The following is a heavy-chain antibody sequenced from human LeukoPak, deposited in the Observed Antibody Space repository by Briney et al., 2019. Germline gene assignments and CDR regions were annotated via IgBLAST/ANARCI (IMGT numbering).Heavy chain of an antibody. J-gene: IGHJ5*02. V-gene: IGHV4-59*01. CDR2: IYYSGST. D-gene: IGHD6-19*01. Sequence: SETLSLTCTVSGGSISSYYWSWIRQPPGKGLEWVGYIYYSGSTNYNPSLKSRVTISVDTSKNQFSLKLSSVTAAYTAVYYCARDKRKVVQWLDTYNWFDPWGQGTLVTVSS. CDR1: GGSISSYY. CDR3: ARDKRKVVQWLDTYNWFDP.